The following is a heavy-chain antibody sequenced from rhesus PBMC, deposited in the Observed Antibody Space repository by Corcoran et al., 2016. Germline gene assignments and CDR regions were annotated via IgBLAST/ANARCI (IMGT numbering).Heavy chain of an antibody. J-gene: IGHJ5-1*01. CDR3: ASFYGV. CDR2: ISGCSAST. D-gene: IGHD3-22*01. CDR1: GGSISDSYR. V-gene: IGHV4S18*01. Sequence: QVQLQESGPGVVKPSETLSLTCAVSGGSISDSYRWSGLRLPPGKGLEWIGYISGCSASTNCNPSLKTRVTISRDTSKNQFSLKLSSVADADTAVYYCASFYGVWVPGVLVTVSS.